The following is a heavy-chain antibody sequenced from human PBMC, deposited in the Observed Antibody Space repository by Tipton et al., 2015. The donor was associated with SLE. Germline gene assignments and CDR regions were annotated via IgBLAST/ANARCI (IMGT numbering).Heavy chain of an antibody. Sequence: SLRLSCAASGFTFSTYSMNWVRQAPGKGLEWVANIKQDGSEKYYVDSVKGRFTISRDNAKNSLYLQMNSLRAEDTAVYYCARAHGRYYDFWSGYWYFDLWGRGTLVTVSS. CDR1: GFTFSTYS. V-gene: IGHV3-7*03. CDR3: ARAHGRYYDFWSGYWYFDL. J-gene: IGHJ2*01. D-gene: IGHD3-3*01. CDR2: IKQDGSEK.